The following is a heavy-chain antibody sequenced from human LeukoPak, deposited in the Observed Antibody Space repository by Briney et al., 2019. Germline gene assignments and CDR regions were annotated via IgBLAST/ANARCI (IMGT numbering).Heavy chain of an antibody. CDR2: INWNGDRI. D-gene: IGHD3-3*01. Sequence: GGSLRLSCAASGFTFDDYGMNWVRQAPGKGLEWVSGINWNGDRIVYADSVKGRFTISRDNAKNSLYLQMNSLRAEDTPLYYCARSRITIFGVITRGAFDIWGQGTMVTVSS. J-gene: IGHJ3*02. V-gene: IGHV3-20*04. CDR1: GFTFDDYG. CDR3: ARSRITIFGVITRGAFDI.